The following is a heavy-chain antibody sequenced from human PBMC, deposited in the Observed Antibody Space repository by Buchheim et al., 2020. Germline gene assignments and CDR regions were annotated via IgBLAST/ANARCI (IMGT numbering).Heavy chain of an antibody. Sequence: QVQLVESGGGVVQPGRSLRLSCAASGFTFSSYGMHWVRQAPGKGLEWVAVISYDGSNKYYADSVKGRFTISRDNSKNTLYLQMNSLRAEDTAVYYWAKGKRFLEWLLIDYWGQGTL. CDR1: GFTFSSYG. CDR3: AKGKRFLEWLLIDY. V-gene: IGHV3-30*18. D-gene: IGHD3-3*01. CDR2: ISYDGSNK. J-gene: IGHJ4*02.